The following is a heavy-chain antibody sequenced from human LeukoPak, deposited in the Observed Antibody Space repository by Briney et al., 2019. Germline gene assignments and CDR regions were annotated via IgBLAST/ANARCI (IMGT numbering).Heavy chain of an antibody. Sequence: ASVKVSCKASGYTFTGYYLHWVRQAPGQGLEWMGWINPNSGGTSYAQKFQGRVTMTRDTSISTAYMELSSLRSDDTAVHYCAREKYSGGYLLDYWGQGTLVTVSS. V-gene: IGHV1-2*02. CDR2: INPNSGGT. J-gene: IGHJ4*02. CDR1: GYTFTGYY. CDR3: AREKYSGGYLLDY. D-gene: IGHD1-26*01.